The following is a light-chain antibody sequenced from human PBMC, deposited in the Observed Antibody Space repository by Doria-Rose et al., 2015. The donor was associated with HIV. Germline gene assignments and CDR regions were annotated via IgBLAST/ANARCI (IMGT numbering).Light chain of an antibody. J-gene: IGLJ3*02. V-gene: IGLV6-57*01. Sequence: NFMLTHPHSVSESPGKTVTISYTRSSGSIASNYVQWYQQRPGSSPTTVIYEDNQRPSGVPNRFSGSIDSSSNSASLTISGLKTEDEADYYCQSYDSSTWVFGGGTKLTVL. CDR2: EDN. CDR1: SGSIASNY. CDR3: QSYDSSTWV.